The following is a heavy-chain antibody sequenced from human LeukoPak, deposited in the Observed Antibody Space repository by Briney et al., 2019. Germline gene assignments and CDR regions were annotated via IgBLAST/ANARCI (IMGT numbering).Heavy chain of an antibody. D-gene: IGHD2-15*01. CDR1: GGSFSGYY. Sequence: SETLSLTCAVYGGSFSGYYWSWIRQPPGKGLEWIGEINHSGSTNYNPSLKSRVTISVDTSKNQFSLKLSSVTAADTAVYYCARVQIVVVAAVRAFDIWGQGTMVTVSS. CDR2: INHSGST. CDR3: ARVQIVVVAAVRAFDI. V-gene: IGHV4-34*01. J-gene: IGHJ3*02.